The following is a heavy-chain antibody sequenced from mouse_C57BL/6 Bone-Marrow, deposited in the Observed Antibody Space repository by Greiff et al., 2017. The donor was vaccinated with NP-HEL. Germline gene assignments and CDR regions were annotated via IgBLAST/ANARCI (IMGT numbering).Heavy chain of an antibody. CDR1: GYTFTSYG. J-gene: IGHJ1*03. CDR2: IYIGNGDT. CDR3: ARKGAWERYFDF. D-gene: IGHD4-1*01. Sequence: VQLQQSGAELVRPGSSVKMSCKTSGYTFTSYGINWVKQRPGQGLEWIGYIYIGNGDTEYNEKFKGKATLTSDKSSSTAYMQLSSLTSEDSAISFYARKGAWERYFDFCGTGTTVTVSS. V-gene: IGHV1-58*01.